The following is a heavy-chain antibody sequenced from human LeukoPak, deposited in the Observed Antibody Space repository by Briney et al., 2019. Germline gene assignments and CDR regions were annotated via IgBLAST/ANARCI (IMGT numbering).Heavy chain of an antibody. Sequence: GGSLRLSCAASEFTFSSYAMSWVRQAPGKGLEWVSAISGSGGSTYYADSVKGRFTISRDNSKNTLYLQMNSLRAEDTAVYYCAKARYCIGGSCYSPGRPYFDYWGQGTLVTVSS. J-gene: IGHJ4*02. CDR1: EFTFSSYA. CDR2: ISGSGGST. V-gene: IGHV3-23*01. CDR3: AKARYCIGGSCYSPGRPYFDY. D-gene: IGHD2-15*01.